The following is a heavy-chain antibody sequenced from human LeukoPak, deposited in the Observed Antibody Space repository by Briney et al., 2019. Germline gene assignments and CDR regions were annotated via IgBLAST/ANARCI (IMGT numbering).Heavy chain of an antibody. CDR2: IKSDGSNI. V-gene: IGHV3-74*01. J-gene: IGHJ4*02. CDR3: ASVGAAAGLDY. CDR1: GFTFSSYW. Sequence: GGSLRLSCAASGFTFSSYWMHWVRQAPGKGLVWVSHIKSDGSNIRYADSVKGRFTISRDNAKNTLYLEMNSLRVDDTAVYYCASVGAAAGLDYWGQGTLVTVSS. D-gene: IGHD6-13*01.